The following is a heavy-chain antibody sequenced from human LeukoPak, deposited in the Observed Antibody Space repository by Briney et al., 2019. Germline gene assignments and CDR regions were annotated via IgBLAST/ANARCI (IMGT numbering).Heavy chain of an antibody. J-gene: IGHJ5*02. CDR3: AREGSGGSGSYYTINWFDP. CDR1: GYTFTSYY. V-gene: IGHV1-46*01. Sequence: ASVKVSCKASGYTFTSYYMHWVRQAPGQGLEWMGIINPSGGSTSYAQKFQGRVTMTRDTSTSTVYMELGSLRSEDTAVYYCAREGSGGSGSYYTINWFDPWGQGTLVTVSS. CDR2: INPSGGST. D-gene: IGHD3-10*01.